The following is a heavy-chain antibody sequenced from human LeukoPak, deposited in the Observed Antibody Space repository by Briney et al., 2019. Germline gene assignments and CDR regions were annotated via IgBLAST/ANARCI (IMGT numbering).Heavy chain of an antibody. Sequence: SETLSLTCTVSGGSISSGSYYWSWIRQPAGKGLEWIGRIYTSGSTNYNPSLKSRVTISYTSKNQLSLNLSSATAADTAVYYCARHRRRFLQLAGFDYWGQGALVTVSS. CDR2: IYTSGST. D-gene: IGHD1-1*01. J-gene: IGHJ4*02. V-gene: IGHV4-61*02. CDR3: ARHRRRFLQLAGFDY. CDR1: GGSISSGSYY.